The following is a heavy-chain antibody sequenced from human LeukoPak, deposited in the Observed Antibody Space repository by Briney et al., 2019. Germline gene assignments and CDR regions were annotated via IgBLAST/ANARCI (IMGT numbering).Heavy chain of an antibody. V-gene: IGHV3-66*01. CDR1: GFTVISNY. CDR3: ARGLFASGSYYNFFDY. CDR2: IFNGGST. Sequence: HPGGSLRLSCVASGFTVISNYMSWVRQAPGKWLEWVSVIFNGGSTYYADSVKGRFTISTDNSKNMLSLQKNSLRAEDTAVYYCARGLFASGSYYNFFDYWAQGTLVTVSS. D-gene: IGHD3-10*01. J-gene: IGHJ4*02.